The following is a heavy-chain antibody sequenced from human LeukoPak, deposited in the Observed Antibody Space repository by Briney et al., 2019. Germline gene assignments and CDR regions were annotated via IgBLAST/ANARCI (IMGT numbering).Heavy chain of an antibody. V-gene: IGHV3-23*01. J-gene: IGHJ3*02. CDR3: AREVNYYDSSGYAHDAFDI. Sequence: GGSLRLSCAVSGFTFSTSAMSWVRQAPGKGLEWVSAISGSGSSTYYADSVKGRFTISRDISKKTLYPQMNSLRAEDTAVYYCAREVNYYDSSGYAHDAFDIWGQGTMVTVSS. D-gene: IGHD3-22*01. CDR1: GFTFSTSA. CDR2: ISGSGSST.